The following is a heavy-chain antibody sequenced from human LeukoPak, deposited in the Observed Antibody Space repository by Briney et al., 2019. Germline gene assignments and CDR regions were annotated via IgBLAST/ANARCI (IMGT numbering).Heavy chain of an antibody. CDR1: GFTFSSYG. CDR2: IRYDGSNK. D-gene: IGHD5-18*01. V-gene: IGHV3-30*02. Sequence: GGSLRLSCAASGFTFSSYGMHWVRQAPGKGLEWVAFIRYDGSNKYYADSVKGRFTISRDNSKNTLYLQMNSLRAEDTAVYYCTKDAPHTAMVMGYFDYRGQGTLVTVSS. J-gene: IGHJ4*02. CDR3: TKDAPHTAMVMGYFDY.